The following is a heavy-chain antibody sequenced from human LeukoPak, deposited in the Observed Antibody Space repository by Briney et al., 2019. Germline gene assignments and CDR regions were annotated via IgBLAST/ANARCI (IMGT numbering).Heavy chain of an antibody. CDR1: GGSIDSSGSY. J-gene: IGHJ6*02. D-gene: IGHD6-19*01. CDR3: ARLFSRGWPYYYGLGA. CDR2: VYYGRDA. Sequence: PSETLSLNCTVSGGSIDSSGSYWGWIRQPPGRGLEWIGCVYYGRDAYYNPSLKSRVTISADLSKNQFSLSLISVTAADTALYYCARLFSRGWPYYYGLGAWRQGTTVTDSS. V-gene: IGHV4-39*01.